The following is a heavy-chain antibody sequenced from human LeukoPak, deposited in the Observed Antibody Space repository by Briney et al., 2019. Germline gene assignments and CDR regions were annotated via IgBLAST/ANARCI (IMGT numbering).Heavy chain of an antibody. D-gene: IGHD2-2*01. V-gene: IGHV1-69*04. J-gene: IGHJ3*02. CDR1: GGTFSSYA. CDR3: AREGGSTSWAHAFDI. Sequence: GASVKVSCKASGGTFSSYAISWVRQAPGQGLEWMGRIIPILGIANYAQKFQGRVTITADKSTSTAYMELSSLRSEDTAVYYCAREGGSTSWAHAFDIWGQGTMVTVSS. CDR2: IIPILGIA.